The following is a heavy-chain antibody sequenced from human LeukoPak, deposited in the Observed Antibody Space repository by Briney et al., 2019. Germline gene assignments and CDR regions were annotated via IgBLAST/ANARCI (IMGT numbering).Heavy chain of an antibody. CDR2: ISSSSTI. J-gene: IGHJ4*02. Sequence: GGFLRLSCAASGFTFSDYYMNWVRQAPGKGLEWVSSISSSSTIYYADSVKGRFTISRDNAKNSLYLQMNSLRAEDTAVYYCARKIWFGEYYFDYWGQGTLVTVSS. V-gene: IGHV3-69-1*01. CDR3: ARKIWFGEYYFDY. D-gene: IGHD3-10*01. CDR1: GFTFSDYY.